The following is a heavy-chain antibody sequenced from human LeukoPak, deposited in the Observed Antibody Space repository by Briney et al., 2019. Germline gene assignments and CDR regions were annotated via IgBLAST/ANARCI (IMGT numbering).Heavy chain of an antibody. D-gene: IGHD4-23*01. V-gene: IGHV3-20*04. CDR1: GFTFDDYG. CDR2: INWNGGST. CDR3: ARDSDYGGNYNWFDP. Sequence: GGSLRLSCAASGFTFDDYGMSWVRQAPGKGLEWVSGINWNGGSTGYADSVKGRFTISRGNAKNSLYLQMNSLRAEDTALYYCARDSDYGGNYNWFDPWGQGTLVTVSS. J-gene: IGHJ5*02.